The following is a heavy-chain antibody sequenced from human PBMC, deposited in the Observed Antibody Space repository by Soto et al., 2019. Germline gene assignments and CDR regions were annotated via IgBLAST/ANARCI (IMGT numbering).Heavy chain of an antibody. Sequence: GESLKISCKGSGYSFTSYWIGWVRQMPGKGLEWMGIIYPGDSDTRYSPSFQGQVTISADKSISTAYLQWSSLKASDTAMYYCASQGTDCSGGSCYYYYMDVWGKGTTVTVSS. CDR3: ASQGTDCSGGSCYYYYMDV. J-gene: IGHJ6*03. CDR1: GYSFTSYW. D-gene: IGHD2-15*01. CDR2: IYPGDSDT. V-gene: IGHV5-51*01.